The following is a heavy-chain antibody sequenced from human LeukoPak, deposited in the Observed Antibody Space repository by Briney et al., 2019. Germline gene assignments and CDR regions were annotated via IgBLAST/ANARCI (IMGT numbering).Heavy chain of an antibody. CDR3: ARDPGRGYSYGSNWFDP. Sequence: SVKVSCKASGATFSSYAISWVRHPPGQGLEWMGGIIPILGTANYAQKFQGRVTITADESTSTAYMELSSLRSEDTTVYYCARDPGRGYSYGSNWFDPYGQGTLVTVS. J-gene: IGHJ5*02. V-gene: IGHV1-69*01. CDR2: IIPILGTA. D-gene: IGHD5-18*01. CDR1: GATFSSYA.